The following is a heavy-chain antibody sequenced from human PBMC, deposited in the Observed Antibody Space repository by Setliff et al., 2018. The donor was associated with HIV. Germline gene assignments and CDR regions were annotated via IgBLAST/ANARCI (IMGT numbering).Heavy chain of an antibody. CDR3: VRHVDSDTSGHPDWFDP. CDR2: LYYSGEI. Sequence: PSETLSLTCTVSGGSVNSRNYFWGWIRQPPGKGLEWIGTLYYSGEIRYNPSLRSRVTISVDTSKNQFSLNLNSVTAADTAVYYCVRHVDSDTSGHPDWFDPWGQGALVTSPQ. CDR1: GGSVNSRNYF. D-gene: IGHD3-22*01. V-gene: IGHV4-39*01. J-gene: IGHJ5*02.